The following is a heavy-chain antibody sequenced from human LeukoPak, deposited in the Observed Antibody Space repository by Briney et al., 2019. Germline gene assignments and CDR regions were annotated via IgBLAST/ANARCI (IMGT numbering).Heavy chain of an antibody. CDR2: IYYSGST. D-gene: IGHD3-10*01. V-gene: IGHV4-39*01. CDR1: GGSISSNNYY. J-gene: IGHJ4*02. Sequence: SEXLSLTCTVSGGSISSNNYYWGWIRQPPGTGLEWIGSIYYSGSTYYNPSLKSRVTISVDTSKNQFSLKLSSVTAADTAVYYCATMVRGATPHPDYWGQGTLVTVSS. CDR3: ATMVRGATPHPDY.